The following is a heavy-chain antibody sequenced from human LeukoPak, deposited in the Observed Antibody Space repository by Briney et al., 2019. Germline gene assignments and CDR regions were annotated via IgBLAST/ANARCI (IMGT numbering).Heavy chain of an antibody. CDR1: GGSISSYY. D-gene: IGHD3-10*01. J-gene: IGHJ2*01. CDR3: ARAVWFGELLSRDWYFDL. V-gene: IGHV4-59*08. Sequence: NTSETLSLTCTVSGGSISSYYWSWIRQPPGKGLEWIGYIYYSGSTNYNPSLKSRVTISVDTSKNQFSLKLSSVTAADTAVYYCARAVWFGELLSRDWYFDLWGRGTLVTVSS. CDR2: IYYSGST.